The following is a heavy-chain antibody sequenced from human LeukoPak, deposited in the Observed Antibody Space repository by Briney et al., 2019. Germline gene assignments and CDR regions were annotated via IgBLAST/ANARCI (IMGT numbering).Heavy chain of an antibody. J-gene: IGHJ5*02. CDR3: ARPGLAVAGTRWFDP. V-gene: IGHV3-23*01. Sequence: GGSLRLSCAASGFTFSGYAMSWVRQAPGESPEWVSALGSGGRGSHYADSVKGRFTIPRDDSKNTLYLQMNSLRAEDTAVYFCARPGLAVAGTRWFDPWGQGTLVTVSS. D-gene: IGHD6-19*01. CDR2: LGSGGRGS. CDR1: GFTFSGYA.